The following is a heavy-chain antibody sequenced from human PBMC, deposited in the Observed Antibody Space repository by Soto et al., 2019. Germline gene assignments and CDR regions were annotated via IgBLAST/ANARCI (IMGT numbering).Heavy chain of an antibody. CDR1: GFTFSSYG. Sequence: TGGSLRLSCAASGFTFSSYGMHWVRQAPGKGLEWVAVISYDGSNKYYADSVKGRFTISRDNSKNTLYLQMNSLRAEDTAVYYCAKDHGGMDVWGQGTTVTVSS. V-gene: IGHV3-30*18. CDR3: AKDHGGMDV. J-gene: IGHJ6*02. CDR2: ISYDGSNK.